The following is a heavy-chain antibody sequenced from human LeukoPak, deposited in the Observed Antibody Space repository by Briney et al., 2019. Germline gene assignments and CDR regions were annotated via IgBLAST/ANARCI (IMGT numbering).Heavy chain of an antibody. CDR2: IYYSGST. D-gene: IGHD6-19*01. J-gene: IGHJ3*02. CDR1: GGSFSGYY. V-gene: IGHV4-34*01. CDR3: AREVPTIAVAGPPRTDAFDI. Sequence: SETLSLTCAVYGGSFSGYYWSWIRQPPGKGQEWIGSIYYSGSTYYNPSLKSRVTISVDTSKNQFSLKLSSVTAADTAVYYCAREVPTIAVAGPPRTDAFDIWGQGTMVTVSS.